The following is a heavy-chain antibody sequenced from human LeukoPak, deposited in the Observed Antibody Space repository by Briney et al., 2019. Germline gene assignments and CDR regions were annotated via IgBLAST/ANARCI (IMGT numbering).Heavy chain of an antibody. CDR2: IRYDGSNT. CDR3: AKDLGELRFLEWFFDY. Sequence: GGSLRLSCAASGFTFSSYGMHWVRQAPGKGLEWVAFIRYDGSNTHNAGSVKGRFIISRDNSKNTLYLQMNSLRAEDTAVYYCAKDLGELRFLEWFFDYWGQGTLVTVSS. CDR1: GFTFSSYG. V-gene: IGHV3-30*02. J-gene: IGHJ4*02. D-gene: IGHD3-3*01.